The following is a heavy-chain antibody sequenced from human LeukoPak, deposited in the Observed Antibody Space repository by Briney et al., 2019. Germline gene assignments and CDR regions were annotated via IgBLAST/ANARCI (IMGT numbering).Heavy chain of an antibody. Sequence: EASVKVSCKVSGYTLTELSMHWVRQAPGKGLEWMGGFDPEDGETIYAQKFQGRVTMTEDTSTDTAYMELSSLRFEDTAVYYCATPFGGAATLDYWGQGTLVTVSS. V-gene: IGHV1-24*01. CDR1: GYTLTELS. J-gene: IGHJ4*02. CDR2: FDPEDGET. CDR3: ATPFGGAATLDY. D-gene: IGHD1-26*01.